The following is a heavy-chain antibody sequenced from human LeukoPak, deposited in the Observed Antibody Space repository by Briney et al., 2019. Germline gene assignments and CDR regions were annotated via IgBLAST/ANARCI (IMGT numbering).Heavy chain of an antibody. D-gene: IGHD4-17*01. V-gene: IGHV1-18*04. J-gene: IGHJ4*02. Sequence: GASVKVSCRASGYTFTSYGISWVRQAPGQGLEWRGCISAYNGNTNYAQRLQGRVTMTTDTSTSTAYMELRSLRSDDTAVYYCARDDYGDRDYWGQGTLVTVSS. CDR1: GYTFTSYG. CDR3: ARDDYGDRDY. CDR2: ISAYNGNT.